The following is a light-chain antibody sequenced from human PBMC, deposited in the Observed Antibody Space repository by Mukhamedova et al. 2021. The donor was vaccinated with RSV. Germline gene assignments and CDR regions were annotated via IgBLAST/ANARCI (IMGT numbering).Light chain of an antibody. CDR3: QQYNNYPYT. J-gene: IGKJ2*01. V-gene: IGKV1-5*03. CDR2: KAS. Sequence: WYQRRVHGKAPNLLIYKASILESGVPSRFSGSGSGTEFTLTIGSLQPDDYAPYYCQQYNNYPYTFGPVTKV.